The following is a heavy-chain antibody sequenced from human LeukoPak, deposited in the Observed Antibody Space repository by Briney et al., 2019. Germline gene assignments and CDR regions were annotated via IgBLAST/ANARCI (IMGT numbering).Heavy chain of an antibody. CDR1: GYTFTSYD. CDR3: ARGSGGSGSYSPSDAFDI. CDR2: MNPNSGNT. D-gene: IGHD3-10*01. V-gene: IGHV1-8*03. Sequence: ASVKVSCKASGYTFTSYDINWVRQATGQGLEWMGWMNPNSGNTGYAQKFQGRVTITRNTSISTAYMELSSLRSEDTAVYYCARGSGGSGSYSPSDAFDIWGQGTMVTVSS. J-gene: IGHJ3*02.